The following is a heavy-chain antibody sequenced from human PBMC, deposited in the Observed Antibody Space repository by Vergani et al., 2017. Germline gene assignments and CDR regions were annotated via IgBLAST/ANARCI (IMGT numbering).Heavy chain of an antibody. J-gene: IGHJ4*02. CDR1: GGSISSYY. V-gene: IGHV4-59*01. Sequence: QVQLQESGPGLVKPSETLSLTCTVSGGSISSYYWSWIRQPPGTGLEWIGYIDYSGSTNYNPSFKSRVTISVDTSKNLFSLKLSSVTAADTAGYYCARGVRVIVATKGVDNLDYWGEGTLVTVSS. D-gene: IGHD5-12*01. CDR3: ARGVRVIVATKGVDNLDY. CDR2: IDYSGST.